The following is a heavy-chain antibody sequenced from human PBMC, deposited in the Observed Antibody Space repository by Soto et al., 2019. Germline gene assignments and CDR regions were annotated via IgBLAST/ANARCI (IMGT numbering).Heavy chain of an antibody. CDR3: PKDRRRDGNHNDFDY. Sequence: SGGSLRLSCAASGFIFDSYAMSWVRQAPGKGLEWVSGISGSGGYTYYADSVKGRFTISRDNSKNTLYLQMNRLRAEHTAVYYCPKDRRRDGNHNDFDYWGQGTLVTFSS. CDR2: ISGSGGYT. D-gene: IGHD1-20*01. V-gene: IGHV3-23*01. J-gene: IGHJ4*02. CDR1: GFIFDSYA.